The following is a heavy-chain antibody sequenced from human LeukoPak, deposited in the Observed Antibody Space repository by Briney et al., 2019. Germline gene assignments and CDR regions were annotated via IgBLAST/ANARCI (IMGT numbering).Heavy chain of an antibody. J-gene: IGHJ3*02. V-gene: IGHV4-39*07. CDR2: IYYTGST. Sequence: PSETLSLTCTVSGASISTNSYYWGWIRQPPGKGLEWIGNIYYTGSTYYNPSLKSRVTISVDTSKNQFSLKLSSVTAADTAVYYCARASWLNAFDIWGQGTMVTVSS. D-gene: IGHD6-13*01. CDR3: ARASWLNAFDI. CDR1: GASISTNSYY.